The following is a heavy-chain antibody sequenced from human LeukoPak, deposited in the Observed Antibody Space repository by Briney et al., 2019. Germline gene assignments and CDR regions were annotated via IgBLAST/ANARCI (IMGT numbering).Heavy chain of an antibody. CDR1: GFTFSSYG. CDR3: AIRDYGGNSEGDY. CDR2: IRYGGSNK. J-gene: IGHJ4*02. V-gene: IGHV3-30*02. D-gene: IGHD4-23*01. Sequence: GGSLRLSCAASGFTFSSYGMHWVRQAPGKGLEWVTFIRYGGSNKYYADSVKGRFAISRDNSKNTLYLQMNSLRAEDTAVYYCAIRDYGGNSEGDYWGQGTLVTVSS.